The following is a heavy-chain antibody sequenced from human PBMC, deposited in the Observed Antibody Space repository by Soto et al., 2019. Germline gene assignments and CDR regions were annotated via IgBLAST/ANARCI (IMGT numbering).Heavy chain of an antibody. V-gene: IGHV4-59*07. CDR3: ARQKSTVVTAFAV. J-gene: IGHJ3*01. CDR1: GGSITPYY. D-gene: IGHD2-15*01. Sequence: QVQLQESGPGLVKTSDTLSLTCTVSGGSITPYYWSWIRQPPGEGLEWIGYVSYSGKTGYNPSLKSRVSMSIDTSKIEFSLKLTSLTAADAATYYCARQKSTVVTAFAVWDQGTTVAVSS. CDR2: VSYSGKT.